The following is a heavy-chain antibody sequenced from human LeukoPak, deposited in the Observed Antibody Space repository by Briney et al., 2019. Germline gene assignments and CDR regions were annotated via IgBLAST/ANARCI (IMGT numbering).Heavy chain of an antibody. CDR1: GGSISSGGYS. Sequence: PSETLSLTCAVSGGSISSGGYSWRWIRQPPGKGLEWIGYIYHSGSTYYNPSLKSRVTISVDRSKSQFSLKLSSVTAADTAVYYCARGGTIFGVAGDWFDSWGQGTLVTVSS. J-gene: IGHJ5*01. V-gene: IGHV4-30-2*01. D-gene: IGHD3-3*01. CDR3: ARGGTIFGVAGDWFDS. CDR2: IYHSGST.